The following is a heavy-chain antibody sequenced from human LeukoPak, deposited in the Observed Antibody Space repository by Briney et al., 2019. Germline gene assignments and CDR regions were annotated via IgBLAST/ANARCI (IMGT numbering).Heavy chain of an antibody. Sequence: PGGSVRLSCAGSGFTFSHAWMNWVRQAPGKGLEWVSSISSSSSYIYYADSAKGRFTISRDNAKNSLYLQMNSLRAEDTAVYYCARDGEQTVQLERPSFYGMDVWGQGTTVTVSS. CDR1: GFTFSHAW. CDR3: ARDGEQTVQLERPSFYGMDV. CDR2: ISSSSSYI. D-gene: IGHD1-1*01. V-gene: IGHV3-21*01. J-gene: IGHJ6*02.